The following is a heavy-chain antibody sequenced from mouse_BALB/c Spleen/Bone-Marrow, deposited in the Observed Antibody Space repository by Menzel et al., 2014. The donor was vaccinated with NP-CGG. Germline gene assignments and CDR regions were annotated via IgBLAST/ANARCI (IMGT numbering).Heavy chain of an antibody. CDR1: GYTFSSYW. Sequence: QVQLKQSGAELMKPGASVKISCKATGYTFSSYWIEWVKQRPGHGLEWIGEILPGSGSTNYNEKFKGKATFTADTSSNTSYMQRSSRTSEDSAFYYWAGGGVGGGYWYFDVWGAGTTVTVSS. V-gene: IGHV1-9*01. J-gene: IGHJ1*01. CDR3: AGGGVGGGYWYFDV. CDR2: ILPGSGST. D-gene: IGHD1-1*02.